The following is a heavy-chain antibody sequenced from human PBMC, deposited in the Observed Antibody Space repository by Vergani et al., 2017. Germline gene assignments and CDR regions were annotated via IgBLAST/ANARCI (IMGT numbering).Heavy chain of an antibody. CDR2: ISGSGGNT. V-gene: IGHV3-23*01. Sequence: EVQLLESGGNLIQPGGSLRLSCGASGFTFSSYAMTWVRLAPGKGLQWVSAISGSGGNTFYTDSVKGRFTISRDNSKDTLYLQMNSLRAEDTAVYYCAKTTDRMGSTSSFDYWGQGTLVTVSS. CDR1: GFTFSSYA. CDR3: AKTTDRMGSTSSFDY. J-gene: IGHJ4*02. D-gene: IGHD2-2*01.